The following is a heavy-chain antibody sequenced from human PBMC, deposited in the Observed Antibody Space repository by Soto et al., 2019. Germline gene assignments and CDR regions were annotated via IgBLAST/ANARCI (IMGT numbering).Heavy chain of an antibody. V-gene: IGHV3-33*01. J-gene: IGHJ4*02. D-gene: IGHD5-12*01. CDR1: GFTFSSYG. Sequence: QVQLVESGGGVVQPGRSLTISCAASGFTFSSYGMHWVRQAPGKGLEWVASIWYDGSDKYYSGSVKGRFTISRDNSKNNLYLQSNSLGGDDTAIYYCARGWLAGGYEFASWGQGTLVTVSS. CDR3: ARGWLAGGYEFAS. CDR2: IWYDGSDK.